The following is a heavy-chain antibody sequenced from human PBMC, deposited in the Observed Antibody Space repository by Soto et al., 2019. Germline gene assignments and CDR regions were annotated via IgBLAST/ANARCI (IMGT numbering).Heavy chain of an antibody. V-gene: IGHV4-59*01. CDR3: ARAGPYCSSTSCYPLTFDY. CDR1: GGSISSYY. J-gene: IGHJ4*02. Sequence: PSETLSLTCTVSGGSISSYYWSWIRQPPGKGLEWIGYIYYSGSTNYNPSLKSRVTISVDTSKNQFSLKLSSVTAADTAVYYCARAGPYCSSTSCYPLTFDYWGQGTLVTVSS. D-gene: IGHD2-2*01. CDR2: IYYSGST.